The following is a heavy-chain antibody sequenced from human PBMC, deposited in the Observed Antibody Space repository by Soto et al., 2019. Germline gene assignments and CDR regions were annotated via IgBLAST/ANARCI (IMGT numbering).Heavy chain of an antibody. V-gene: IGHV3-30*18. Sequence: QVQLVESGGGVVQPGRSLRLSCAASGFTFSSYGMHWVRQAPGKGLEWVAVISYDGSNKNYADSVKGRFTISRDNSKNPQDLQMNSLRAEDTAVYCCAKEVWSGPMDVWGQGTTVTVSS. D-gene: IGHD3-3*01. J-gene: IGHJ6*02. CDR2: ISYDGSNK. CDR3: AKEVWSGPMDV. CDR1: GFTFSSYG.